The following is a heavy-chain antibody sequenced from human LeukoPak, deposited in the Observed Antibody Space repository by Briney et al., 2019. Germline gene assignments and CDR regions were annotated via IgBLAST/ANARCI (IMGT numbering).Heavy chain of an antibody. J-gene: IGHJ4*02. Sequence: SETLSLTCSVSGVSISGYYWSWIRQPPGKELEWIGYVYYSENTKYNPSLESRVTISLDTSKNQFSLWLNSVTTADTAVYFCTRRVAITGTPRAYFDYWGQGILVTVSS. D-gene: IGHD1-20*01. CDR2: VYYSENT. V-gene: IGHV4-59*08. CDR3: TRRVAITGTPRAYFDY. CDR1: GVSISGYY.